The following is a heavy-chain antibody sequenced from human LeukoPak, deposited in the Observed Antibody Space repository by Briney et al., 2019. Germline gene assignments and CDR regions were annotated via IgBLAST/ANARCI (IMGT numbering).Heavy chain of an antibody. CDR1: GGSVSSGSSY. J-gene: IGHJ5*02. CDR3: ARESDHNYESLAYPRWFDP. Sequence: PSETLSLTCTVSGGSVSSGSSYWSWIRQPPGKGLEWIGYIYYSGSTNYNPSLKSRVTISLDTSKNQFSLKLRSVTAADTAVYYCARESDHNYESLAYPRWFDPWGQGTLVSVSS. CDR2: IYYSGST. D-gene: IGHD3-22*01. V-gene: IGHV4-61*01.